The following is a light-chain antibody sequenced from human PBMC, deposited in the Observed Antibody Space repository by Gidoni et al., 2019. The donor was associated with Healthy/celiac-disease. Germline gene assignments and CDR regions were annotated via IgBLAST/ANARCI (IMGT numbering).Light chain of an antibody. CDR3: QQYDHLPPA. Sequence: DIQMTQSPSSLSASVGDRVTITCQASQDISNYLNWYQQKPGKAPKLLIYDASNLETGVPSRFSGSGSGTDFTFTISSLQPEDIATYYCQQYDHLPPAFGQVTRLEIK. V-gene: IGKV1-33*01. J-gene: IGKJ5*01. CDR1: QDISNY. CDR2: DAS.